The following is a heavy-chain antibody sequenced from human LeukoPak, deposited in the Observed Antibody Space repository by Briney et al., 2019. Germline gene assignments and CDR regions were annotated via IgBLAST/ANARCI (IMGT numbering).Heavy chain of an antibody. CDR3: TTDLDY. CDR2: IKSKSDGGTI. V-gene: IGHV3-15*01. Sequence: PGGSLRLSCAGSGFIFTDVWMSWVRQAPGKGLEWVDRIKSKSDGGTIDYAAPVKGRITMSREDSRKTLSLEMNNLKTEDTGVYYCTTDLDYWGQGTLVTVSS. CDR1: GFIFTDVW. J-gene: IGHJ4*02.